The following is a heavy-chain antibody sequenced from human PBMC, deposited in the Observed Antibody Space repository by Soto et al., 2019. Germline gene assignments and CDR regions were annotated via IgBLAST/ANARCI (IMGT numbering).Heavy chain of an antibody. Sequence: EVQLVESGGGLVQPGGSLRLSCAASGFTFSTYWMSWVRQAPGKGLEWVANIKQDGSAEYYMDSVRGRFTISRDNAKSSLYLQMNSLRAEDTAVYYCARGCGAASCSYYFDHWGQGALVTVSS. V-gene: IGHV3-7*05. CDR2: IKQDGSAE. CDR3: ARGCGAASCSYYFDH. CDR1: GFTFSTYW. D-gene: IGHD2-15*01. J-gene: IGHJ4*02.